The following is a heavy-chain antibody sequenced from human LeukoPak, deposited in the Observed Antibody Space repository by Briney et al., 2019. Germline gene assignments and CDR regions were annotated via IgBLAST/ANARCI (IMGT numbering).Heavy chain of an antibody. CDR1: GGSISSSSYY. CDR3: ARGATSVYRPLAAFDI. D-gene: IGHD1-14*01. Sequence: SETLSLTCTVSGGSISSSSYYWGWIRQPPGKGLEWIGEINHSGSTNYNPSLKSRVTISVDTSKNQFSLKLSSVTAADTAVYYCARGATSVYRPLAAFDIWGQGTMVTVSS. V-gene: IGHV4-39*07. CDR2: INHSGST. J-gene: IGHJ3*02.